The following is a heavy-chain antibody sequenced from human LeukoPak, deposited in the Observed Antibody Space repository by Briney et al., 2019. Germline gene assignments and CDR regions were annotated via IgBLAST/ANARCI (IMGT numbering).Heavy chain of an antibody. CDR3: ARAGVGATTHYYGMDV. CDR2: IYYSGST. D-gene: IGHD1-26*01. J-gene: IGHJ6*02. CDR1: GGSISSYY. Sequence: SETLSLTCTVSGGSISSYYWSWIRQPPGKGLEWIGYIYYSGSTNYNPSLKSRVTISVDTSKNQFSLKLSSVTAADTAVYYCARAGVGATTHYYGMDVWGQGTTVTVSS. V-gene: IGHV4-59*01.